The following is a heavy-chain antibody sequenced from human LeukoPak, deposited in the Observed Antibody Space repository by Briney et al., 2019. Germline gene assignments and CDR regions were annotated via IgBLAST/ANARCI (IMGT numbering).Heavy chain of an antibody. D-gene: IGHD6-25*01. J-gene: IGHJ4*02. V-gene: IGHV3-23*01. CDR2: ISGSGGST. CDR1: GFIFSSYA. CDR3: AKFSAAARNFDY. Sequence: PGGSLRLSCAASGFIFSSYAMSWVRQAPGKGLEWVSAISGSGGSTYYTDSVKGRFTISGDNSKNTLYLQMNSLRAEDTAVYYCAKFSAAARNFDYWGQGTLVTVSS.